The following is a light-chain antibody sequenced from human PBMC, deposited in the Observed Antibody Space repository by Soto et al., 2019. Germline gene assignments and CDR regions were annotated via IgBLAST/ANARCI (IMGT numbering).Light chain of an antibody. V-gene: IGKV3-20*01. CDR1: QSVSSSY. Sequence: EIVLTQSPGTLSLSPGERVTLSCRASQSVSSSYLAWYQQKPAQAPRLLIYGASNRATGIPDRFSGSGSGTDFTLTISTLEPEYFAVYYCQQYGGSPPYTFGQGTKLEIK. J-gene: IGKJ2*01. CDR2: GAS. CDR3: QQYGGSPPYT.